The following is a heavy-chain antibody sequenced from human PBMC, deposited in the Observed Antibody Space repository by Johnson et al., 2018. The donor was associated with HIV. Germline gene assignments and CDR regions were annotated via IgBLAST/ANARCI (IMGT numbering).Heavy chain of an antibody. CDR2: ISYDGSNK. V-gene: IGHV3-30*14. Sequence: QMLLVESGGGVVQPGRSLRLSCAASGFTFSSYAIHWVRQAPGKGLEWVAVISYDGSNKYYADSVKGRFTISRDNSKNTLYLQMNSLRAEDTAVYYCARDEVAGAFDIWGQGTMVTVSS. CDR3: ARDEVAGAFDI. CDR1: GFTFSSYA. J-gene: IGHJ3*02.